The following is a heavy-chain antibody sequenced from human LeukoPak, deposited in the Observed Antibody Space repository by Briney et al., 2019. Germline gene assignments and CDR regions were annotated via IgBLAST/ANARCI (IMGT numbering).Heavy chain of an antibody. V-gene: IGHV3-21*01. CDR2: ISSSSSYI. J-gene: IGHJ4*02. CDR1: GFTFSSYS. Sequence: PGGSLRLSCAASGFTFSSYSMNWVRQAPGKGLEWASSISSSSSYIYYADSVKGRFTISRDNAKNSLYLQMNSLRAEDTAVYYCARDREESFSSFDYWGQGTLVTVSS. CDR3: ARDREESFSSFDY. D-gene: IGHD1-26*01.